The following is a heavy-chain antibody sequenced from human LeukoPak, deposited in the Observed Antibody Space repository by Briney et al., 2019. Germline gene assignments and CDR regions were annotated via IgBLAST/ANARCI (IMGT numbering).Heavy chain of an antibody. CDR2: INPSGGST. V-gene: IGHV1-46*01. Sequence: ASVTVSFTASGYTFTSYYMHWVRQAPGQGLEWMGIINPSGGSTSYAQKFQGRVTMTRDTSTSTVYMELSSLRSEDTDVYYCARQLEFDWLTPDYWGQGTLVTVSA. D-gene: IGHD3-9*01. J-gene: IGHJ4*02. CDR3: ARQLEFDWLTPDY. CDR1: GYTFTSYY.